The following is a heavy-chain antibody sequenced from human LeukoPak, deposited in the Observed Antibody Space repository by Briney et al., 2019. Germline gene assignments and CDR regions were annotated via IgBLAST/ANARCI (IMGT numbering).Heavy chain of an antibody. J-gene: IGHJ4*02. CDR1: GFIFSNYA. V-gene: IGHV3-23*01. D-gene: IGHD5/OR15-5a*01. CDR3: AKDRRPDGVYDLDY. Sequence: GASLRLSCAASGFIFSNYAMNWVRQAPGKGLEWVSLIYSGGGTKYADSVRGRFTISRDNSRNTQYLQMSSLRTEDTAVYYCAKDRRPDGVYDLDYWGQGTLVTVSS. CDR2: LIYSGGGT.